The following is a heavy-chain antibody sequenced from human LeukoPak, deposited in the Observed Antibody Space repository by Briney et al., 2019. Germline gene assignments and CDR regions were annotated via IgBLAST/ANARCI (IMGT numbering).Heavy chain of an antibody. V-gene: IGHV4-31*03. CDR3: ATADWESFYFDS. CDR1: GGSVSRGGYY. J-gene: IGHJ4*02. CDR2: TSYSEGT. Sequence: SETLSLTCTVSGGSVSRGGYYWNWIRQHPGKGLEWIGFTSYSEGTYYDPSLMSRITISVDRSQNQFSLKMRDVTAADTAVYFCATADWESFYFDSWGQGVLVAVSS. D-gene: IGHD1-26*01.